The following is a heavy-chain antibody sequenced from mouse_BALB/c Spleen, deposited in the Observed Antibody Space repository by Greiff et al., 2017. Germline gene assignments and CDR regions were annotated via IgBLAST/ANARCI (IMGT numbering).Heavy chain of an antibody. CDR1: GFTFSSYT. CDR3: TREGGYDGEEFAY. D-gene: IGHD2-2*01. J-gene: IGHJ3*01. CDR2: ISSGGSYT. Sequence: EVQVVESGGGLVKPGGSLKLSCAASGFTFSSYTMSWVRQTPEKRLEWVATISSGGSYTYYPDSVKGRFTISRDNAKNTLYLQMSSLKSEDTAMYYCTREGGYDGEEFAYWGQGTLVTVSA. V-gene: IGHV5-6-4*01.